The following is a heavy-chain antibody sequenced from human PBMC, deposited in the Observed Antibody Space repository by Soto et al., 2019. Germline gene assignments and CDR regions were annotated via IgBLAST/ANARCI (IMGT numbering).Heavy chain of an antibody. V-gene: IGHV1-18*01. D-gene: IGHD3-16*01. Sequence: QVQLVQSGDEVRKPGSSVKVSCKASGYIFVNYVIAWVRQPPGQGLGWMGGFSPYSGNTNYASKVKGRLTMTTGTSKSTAYMDLGSLTSDETAVYYCAMVDNYVTPTPQDVGGQGTTVTVSS. CDR2: FSPYSGNT. CDR1: GYIFVNYV. J-gene: IGHJ6*02. CDR3: AMVDNYVTPTPQDV.